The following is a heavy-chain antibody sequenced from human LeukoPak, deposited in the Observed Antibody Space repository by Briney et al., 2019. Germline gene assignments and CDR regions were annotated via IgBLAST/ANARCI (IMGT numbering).Heavy chain of an antibody. J-gene: IGHJ3*02. D-gene: IGHD3-3*01. Sequence: PGGSLGLSCAASGFTFSDYYMSWIRQAPGKGLEWVSYISSSGSTIYYADSVKGRFTISRDNAKNSLYLQMNSLRAEDTAVYYCARDPLPTGGYDFWSGYYTVNAFDIWGQGTMVTVSS. CDR1: GFTFSDYY. V-gene: IGHV3-11*04. CDR3: ARDPLPTGGYDFWSGYYTVNAFDI. CDR2: ISSSGSTI.